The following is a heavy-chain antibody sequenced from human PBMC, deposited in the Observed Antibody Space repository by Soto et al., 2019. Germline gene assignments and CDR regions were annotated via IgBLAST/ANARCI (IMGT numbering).Heavy chain of an antibody. D-gene: IGHD2-15*01. CDR2: ISSSSSTI. J-gene: IGHJ4*02. CDR1: GFTFSSYS. Sequence: GGSLRLSCAASGFTFSSYSMNWVRQAPGKGLEWVSYISSSSSTIYYADSVKGRFTISRDNAKNSLYLQMNSGRAEDTAVYYCARDPTVLSSTSCPGGYCSGGSLAPVAGWGQGTLVTVSS. V-gene: IGHV3-48*01. CDR3: ARDPTVLSSTSCPGGYCSGGSLAPVAG.